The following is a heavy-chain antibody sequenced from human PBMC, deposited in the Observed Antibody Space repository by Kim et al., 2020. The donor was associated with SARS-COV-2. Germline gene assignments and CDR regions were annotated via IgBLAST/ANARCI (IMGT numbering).Heavy chain of an antibody. J-gene: IGHJ5*02. CDR3: ARDFESPQVPGNWFDP. Sequence: SVKVSCKASGGTFSSYAISWVRQAPGQGLEWMGGIIPIFGTANYAQKFQGRVTITADESTSTAYMELSSLRSEDTAVYYCARDFESPQVPGNWFDPWGQGTLVTVSS. CDR1: GGTFSSYA. CDR2: IIPIFGTA. V-gene: IGHV1-69*13.